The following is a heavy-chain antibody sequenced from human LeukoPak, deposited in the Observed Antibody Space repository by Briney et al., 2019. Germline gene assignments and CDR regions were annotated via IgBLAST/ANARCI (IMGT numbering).Heavy chain of an antibody. V-gene: IGHV3-30*18. CDR3: AKGVRGVIAYYFDF. CDR2: ISSDGSDK. CDR1: GFIFSSYV. Sequence: GGSLRLSCAASGFIFSSYVMHWVRQAPGKGLEWVAVISSDGSDKYYADSGKGRFTISRDNSKNQLYLQINSLRTEDTAVYYCAKGVRGVIAYYFDFWGQGTLVTVFS. J-gene: IGHJ4*02. D-gene: IGHD3-10*01.